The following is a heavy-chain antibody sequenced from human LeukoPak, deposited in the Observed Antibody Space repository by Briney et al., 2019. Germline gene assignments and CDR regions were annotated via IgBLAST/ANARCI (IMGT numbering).Heavy chain of an antibody. J-gene: IGHJ4*02. CDR3: ARGRFLEWLLFDY. CDR2: IYYSGST. Sequence: PSGTLSLTCTVSGGSMSSYYWRWIRQPPGKGLEWIGYIYYSGSTNYNPSLKSRVTISVDTSKNQFSLKLSSVTAADTAVYYCARGRFLEWLLFDYWGQGTLVTVSS. D-gene: IGHD3-3*01. CDR1: GGSMSSYY. V-gene: IGHV4-59*01.